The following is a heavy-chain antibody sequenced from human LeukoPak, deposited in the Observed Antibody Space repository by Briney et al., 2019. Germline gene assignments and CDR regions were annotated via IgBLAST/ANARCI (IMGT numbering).Heavy chain of an antibody. J-gene: IGHJ6*03. Sequence: GGSLRLSCAASGLTFSVYSMNWVRQAPGKGLEWVSSITTSSSDMYYADSVKGRFTISRDNAKNSLFLQMNSLRAEDTAVYYCARDWYTAERWTIYYSYYIDVWGKGTTVTVSS. D-gene: IGHD4-23*01. V-gene: IGHV3-21*01. CDR1: GLTFSVYS. CDR3: ARDWYTAERWTIYYSYYIDV. CDR2: ITTSSSDM.